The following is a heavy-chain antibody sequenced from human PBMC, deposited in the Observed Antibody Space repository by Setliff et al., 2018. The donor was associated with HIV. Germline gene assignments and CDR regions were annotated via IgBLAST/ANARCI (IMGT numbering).Heavy chain of an antibody. CDR3: ARAAYGYDSSGYFFDY. J-gene: IGHJ4*02. CDR1: GDTFSSYA. V-gene: IGHV1-69*05. D-gene: IGHD3-22*01. CDR2: IIPMFRSA. Sequence: SVKVSCKASGDTFSSYAISWVRQAPGQGLEWMGVIIPMFRSANYAQKFQGRVTITTDESTSTVYMELSSLRSEDTAVYYCARAAYGYDSSGYFFDYWGQGTQVTVSS.